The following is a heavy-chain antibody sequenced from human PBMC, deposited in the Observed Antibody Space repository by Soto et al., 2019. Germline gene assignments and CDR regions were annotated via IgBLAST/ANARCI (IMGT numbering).Heavy chain of an antibody. CDR3: TRDLGIAARYGMDV. D-gene: IGHD1-20*01. V-gene: IGHV3-49*03. J-gene: IGHJ6*02. CDR1: GFTFGDYA. Sequence: GGSLRLSCTASGFTFGDYAMIWFRQAPGKGLEWVGFIRSKAYGGTTEYAASVKGRFTISRDDSKSIAYLQMNSLKTEDTAVYYCTRDLGIAARYGMDVWGQGTTVTVSS. CDR2: IRSKAYGGTT.